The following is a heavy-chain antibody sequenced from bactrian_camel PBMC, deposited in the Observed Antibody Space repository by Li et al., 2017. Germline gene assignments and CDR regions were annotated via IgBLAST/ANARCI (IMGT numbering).Heavy chain of an antibody. CDR1: GFTFSRYA. V-gene: IGHV3S40*01. Sequence: VQLVESGGGLVQPGGSLRLSCAASGFTFSRYAMSWVRQAPGKGLEWVSHIVAGGDNNYYADSVKGRFTISRDNAKNTLYLQMNSLKPEDTATYYCAAPRARCLGWSTFFGYLGQGTQVTVS. CDR2: IVAGGDNN. D-gene: IGHD5*01. CDR3: AAPRARCLGWSTFFGY. J-gene: IGHJ6*01.